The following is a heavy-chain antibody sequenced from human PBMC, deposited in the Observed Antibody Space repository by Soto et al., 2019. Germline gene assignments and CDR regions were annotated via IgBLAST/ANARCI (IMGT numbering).Heavy chain of an antibody. CDR2: IYSGGAT. CDR3: ARNTAGREAGAFFFYFYMDV. CDR1: GFTVSSNY. Sequence: GGSLRLSCAASGFTVSSNYMSWVRQAPGKGLEWVSVIYSGGATYYADSVKGRFTISRDNSKNSLYLQMNSLRGEDTAVYYCARNTAGREAGAFFFYFYMDVWGKGTTVTVSS. V-gene: IGHV3-66*01. D-gene: IGHD6-19*01. J-gene: IGHJ6*03.